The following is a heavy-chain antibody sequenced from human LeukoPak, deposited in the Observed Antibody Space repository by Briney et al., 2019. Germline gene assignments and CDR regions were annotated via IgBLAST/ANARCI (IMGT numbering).Heavy chain of an antibody. Sequence: ASVKVSCKASGYTFTGYYMHWVRQAPGQGLEWMGWINPNSGGTNYSQKFQGRVTMTRDTSISTAYMELSRLRSDDTAVYYCARVGYYDSSGYLHYWGQGTLVTVSS. J-gene: IGHJ4*02. CDR3: ARVGYYDSSGYLHY. D-gene: IGHD3-22*01. CDR2: INPNSGGT. CDR1: GYTFTGYY. V-gene: IGHV1-2*02.